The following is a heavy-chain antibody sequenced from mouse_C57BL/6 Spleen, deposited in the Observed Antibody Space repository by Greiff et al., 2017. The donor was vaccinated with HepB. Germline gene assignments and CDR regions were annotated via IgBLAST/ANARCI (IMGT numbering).Heavy chain of an antibody. CDR2: INPNNGGT. J-gene: IGHJ1*03. D-gene: IGHD1-3*01. Sequence: EVNLVESGPELVKPGASVKMSCKASGYTFTDYNMHWVKQSHGKSLEWIGYINPNNGGTSYNQKFKGKATLTVNKSSSTAYMELRSLTSEDSAVYYCARKTKVYWYFDVWGTGTTVTVSS. CDR1: GYTFTDYN. V-gene: IGHV1-22*01. CDR3: ARKTKVYWYFDV.